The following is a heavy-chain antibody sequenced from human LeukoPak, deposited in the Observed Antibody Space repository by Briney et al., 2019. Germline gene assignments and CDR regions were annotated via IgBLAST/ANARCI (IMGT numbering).Heavy chain of an antibody. D-gene: IGHD4-17*01. Sequence: GGSLRLSCAASGFTFSSYAMSWVRQAPGKGLEWVSAISGSGGSTYYADSAKGRFTISRDNSKNTLYLQMNSLRAEDTAVYYCAKDRVAFREYGDYGEFGYWGQGTLVTVSS. V-gene: IGHV3-23*01. CDR3: AKDRVAFREYGDYGEFGY. CDR1: GFTFSSYA. CDR2: ISGSGGST. J-gene: IGHJ4*02.